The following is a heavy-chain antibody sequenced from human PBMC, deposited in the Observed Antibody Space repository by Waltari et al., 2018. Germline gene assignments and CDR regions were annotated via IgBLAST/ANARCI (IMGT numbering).Heavy chain of an antibody. J-gene: IGHJ4*02. CDR3: ASGGLVVIVAATH. D-gene: IGHD2-15*01. V-gene: IGHV3-11*01. CDR2: INSRGNTI. Sequence: QAQLVESGGGLVKPGGSLRLSCAASGFTFSDYYMSWIRQAPGKGVEWVSYINSRGNTIYYADSVKGRFTISRDNAKNSLYLQMNSLRVEDTAVYYCASGGLVVIVAATHWGQGTLVTVSS. CDR1: GFTFSDYY.